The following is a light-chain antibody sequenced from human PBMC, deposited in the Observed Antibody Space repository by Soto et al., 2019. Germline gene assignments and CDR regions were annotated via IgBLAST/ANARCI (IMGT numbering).Light chain of an antibody. V-gene: IGKV3-15*01. J-gene: IGKJ4*01. CDR2: GAS. Sequence: EIVMTQSPATLSVSPGERATLSCRASQSVSSNLAWYQQKPVQAPRLLVYGASTRATGIPARFSGSGSVTQFTLTISSLQSEDFAVYYCQQHNNWPLTFGGGTKVEIK. CDR3: QQHNNWPLT. CDR1: QSVSSN.